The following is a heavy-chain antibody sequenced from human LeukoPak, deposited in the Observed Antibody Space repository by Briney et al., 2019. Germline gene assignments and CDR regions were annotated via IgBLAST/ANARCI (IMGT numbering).Heavy chain of an antibody. CDR3: ARVIRDGYTIDY. CDR1: GFTVSSNY. V-gene: IGHV3-74*01. J-gene: IGHJ4*02. D-gene: IGHD5-24*01. Sequence: GGSLRLSCAASGFTVSSNYMSWVRQAPGKGLVWVSRINSDGSSTSYADSVKGRFTISRDNAKNTLYLQMNSLRAEDTAVYYCARVIRDGYTIDYWGQGTLVTVSS. CDR2: INSDGSST.